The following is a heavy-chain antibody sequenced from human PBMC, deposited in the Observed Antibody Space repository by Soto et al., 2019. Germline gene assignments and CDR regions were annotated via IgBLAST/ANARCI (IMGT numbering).Heavy chain of an antibody. V-gene: IGHV3-21*01. CDR3: ARDMQLVFYYYGMDV. J-gene: IGHJ6*02. CDR1: GFTLSSYI. CDR2: ISSSSSYI. D-gene: IGHD6-13*01. Sequence: AGGALRLSCAASGFTLSSYIMKWVRQAPGKGLEWVSSISSSSSYIYYADSVKGRFTISRDNAKNSLYLQMNSLRAEDTAVYYCARDMQLVFYYYGMDVWGQGTTVTVSS.